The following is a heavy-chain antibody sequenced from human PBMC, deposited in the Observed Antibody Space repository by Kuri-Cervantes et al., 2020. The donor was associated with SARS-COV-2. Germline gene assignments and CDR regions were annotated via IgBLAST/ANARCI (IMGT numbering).Heavy chain of an antibody. CDR2: ISSSGSTI. V-gene: IGHV3-48*03. D-gene: IGHD4-17*01. J-gene: IGHJ4*02. Sequence: GESLKISCAASGFTFSSYEMNWVRQAPGKGLEWVSYISSSGSTIYYADSVKGRFTISRDNAKNSLYLQMNSLRAEDTALYYCARDLSQYGDPGFDFWGQGTLVTVSS. CDR3: ARDLSQYGDPGFDF. CDR1: GFTFSSYE.